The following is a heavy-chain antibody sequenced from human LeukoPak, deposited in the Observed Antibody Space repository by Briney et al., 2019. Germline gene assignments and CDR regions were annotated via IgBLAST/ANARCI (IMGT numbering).Heavy chain of an antibody. CDR3: RREGYYDSSGYYYNFDY. CDR2: ISSSSSYI. J-gene: IGHJ4*02. Sequence: PGGSLRLSCAASGFTFSSYSMNWVRQAPGKGLEWVSSISSSSSYIYYADSVKGRFTISRDNAKNSLYLQMNSLRAEDTAVYYCRREGYYDSSGYYYNFDYWGQGTLVTVSS. CDR1: GFTFSSYS. D-gene: IGHD3-22*01. V-gene: IGHV3-21*01.